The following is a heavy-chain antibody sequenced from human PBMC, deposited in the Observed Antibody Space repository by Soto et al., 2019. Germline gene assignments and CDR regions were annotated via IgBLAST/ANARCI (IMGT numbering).Heavy chain of an antibody. J-gene: IGHJ4*02. CDR3: ARESFYDSGGFHGFDY. D-gene: IGHD3-22*01. CDR2: IYYSGST. V-gene: IGHV4-59*01. Sequence: SSETLSLTCTVSGGSISSYYWSWIRQPPGKGLEWIGYIYYSGSTNYNPSLKSRVTISVDTSKNQFSLKLSSVTAADTALYYCARESFYDSGGFHGFDYWGQGTLVTVSS. CDR1: GGSISSYY.